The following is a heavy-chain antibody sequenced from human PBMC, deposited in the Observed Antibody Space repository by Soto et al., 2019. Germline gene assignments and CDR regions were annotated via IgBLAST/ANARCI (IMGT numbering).Heavy chain of an antibody. CDR3: ARADLTYYDILTGYYSPNWFDP. D-gene: IGHD3-9*01. V-gene: IGHV1-18*01. CDR2: ISAYNGNT. J-gene: IGHJ5*02. Sequence: ASVKVSCKASGYTFTSYGISWLLQAPGQGLEWMGWISAYNGNTNYAQKLQGRVTMTTDTSTSTAYMELRSLRSDDTAVYYCARADLTYYDILTGYYSPNWFDPWGQGTLVTVSS. CDR1: GYTFTSYG.